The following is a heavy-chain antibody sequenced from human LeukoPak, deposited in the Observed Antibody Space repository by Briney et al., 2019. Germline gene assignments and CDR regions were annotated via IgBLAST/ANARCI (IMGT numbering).Heavy chain of an antibody. J-gene: IGHJ4*02. V-gene: IGHV1-2*02. CDR1: GYTFTGYY. Sequence: ASVKVSCKASGYTFTGYYMHWVRQAPGQGLEWMGWINPNSGGTNYAQKFQGRVTMTRDMSISTAYMELSMLRSDDTAVYYCAXXXXXXXXXXRGKEKRTGLSGDYWGQGTLVTVSS. CDR2: INPNSGGT. CDR3: AXXXXXXXXXXRGKEKRTGLSGDY. D-gene: IGHD1-14*01.